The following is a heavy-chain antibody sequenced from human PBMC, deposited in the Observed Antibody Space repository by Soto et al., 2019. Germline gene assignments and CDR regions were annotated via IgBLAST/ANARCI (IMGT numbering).Heavy chain of an antibody. CDR3: AKVKPHMIVVVITDY. V-gene: IGHV3-30*18. J-gene: IGHJ4*02. Sequence: GSLRLSCAASGXTFSSYCMHWVRQAPGKGLEWVAVISYDGSNKYYADSVKGRFTSCRDNSKNKLYLQMNSLRAEYTVFYYCAKVKPHMIVVVITDYWGQGTLGTVSS. CDR1: GXTFSSYC. D-gene: IGHD3-22*01. CDR2: ISYDGSNK.